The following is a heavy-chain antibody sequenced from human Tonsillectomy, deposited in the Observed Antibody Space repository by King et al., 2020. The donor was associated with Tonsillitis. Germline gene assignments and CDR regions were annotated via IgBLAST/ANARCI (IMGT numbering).Heavy chain of an antibody. CDR3: ARDNYGDSGTSLDY. D-gene: IGHD4-17*01. Sequence: QLVQSGGGLVKPGGSLRLSCAASGFIFSDYYMSWIRQAPGKGLEWISYISSTSTFTNYADSVRGRFTISRDNAKNSLHLQMNSLRAEDTAIYYCARDNYGDSGTSLDYWGQGTLVTVSS. CDR2: ISSTSTFT. V-gene: IGHV3-11*05. CDR1: GFIFSDYY. J-gene: IGHJ4*02.